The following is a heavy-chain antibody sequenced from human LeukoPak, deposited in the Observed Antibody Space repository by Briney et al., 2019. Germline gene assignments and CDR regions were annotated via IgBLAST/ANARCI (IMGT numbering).Heavy chain of an antibody. Sequence: GGSLRLSCSASGFTFSSYAMHWVRQAPGQGLKYVSSISINGCSTYYADSVKGRFTISRDNSKNTLYLQMSSLTAEDTAVYYCVKAGGSGTYCFDYWGQGTLVTVSS. J-gene: IGHJ4*02. D-gene: IGHD3-10*01. CDR1: GFTFSSYA. V-gene: IGHV3-64D*06. CDR3: VKAGGSGTYCFDY. CDR2: ISINGCST.